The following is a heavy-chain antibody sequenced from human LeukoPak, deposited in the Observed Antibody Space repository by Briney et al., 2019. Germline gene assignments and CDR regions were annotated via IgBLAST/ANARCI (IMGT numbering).Heavy chain of an antibody. D-gene: IGHD1-26*01. V-gene: IGHV3-64*01. J-gene: IGHJ6*02. CDR3: ARVMQGATESNYYYYAMDV. Sequence: PGGSLRLSCAASGFTFSSYTMHWVRQAPGKGLEYVSAIISHGGSTYYANSVQGRFTISRDNSKNTLYLQMDSLRAEDMAVYYCARVMQGATESNYYYYAMDVWGQGTTVTVSS. CDR2: IISHGGST. CDR1: GFTFSSYT.